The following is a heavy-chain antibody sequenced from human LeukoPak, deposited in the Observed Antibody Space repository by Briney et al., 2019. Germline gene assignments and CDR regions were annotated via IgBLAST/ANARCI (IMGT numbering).Heavy chain of an antibody. J-gene: IGHJ5*02. CDR1: GGSISSSSYY. Sequence: PSETLSLTCTVSGGSISSSSYYWGWIRQPPGKGLEWIGSIYYSGSTYYNPSLKSRVTISVDTSKNQFSLKLSSVTAADTAVYYCASQGDSSGYYRGFDPWGQGILVTVSS. V-gene: IGHV4-39*01. CDR3: ASQGDSSGYYRGFDP. D-gene: IGHD3-22*01. CDR2: IYYSGST.